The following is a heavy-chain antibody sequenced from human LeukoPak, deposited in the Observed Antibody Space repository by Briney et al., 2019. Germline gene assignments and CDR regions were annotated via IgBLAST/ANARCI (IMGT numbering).Heavy chain of an antibody. CDR3: ARGSPEPYYYDSSFDY. V-gene: IGHV3-53*01. Sequence: GGSLRLSCAASGFSVTDNYMSWVRQAPGKGLEWVSVIYSGGFTYYADSVKGRFTISRDNFQNILILQMYSLRGEDTAIYYCARGSPEPYYYDSSFDYWGQGTLVTVSS. J-gene: IGHJ4*02. CDR1: GFSVTDNY. CDR2: IYSGGFT. D-gene: IGHD3-22*01.